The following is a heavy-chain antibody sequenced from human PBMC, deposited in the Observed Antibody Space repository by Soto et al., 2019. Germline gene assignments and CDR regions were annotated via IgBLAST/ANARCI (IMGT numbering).Heavy chain of an antibody. CDR2: ISAYNGNT. D-gene: IGHD3-10*01. V-gene: IGHV1-18*04. CDR1: GYTGTSYG. J-gene: IGHJ6*02. CDR3: ARGDSYGSGRYYWASSDYYYYGMDV. Sequence: ASVKVCGKASGYTGTSYGISWVRQAPGQGLEGMGWISAYNGNTNYVQKLHGRFTISTDTSTGTATMELRPLRSDDTAGFYCARGDSYGSGRYYWASSDYYYYGMDVWGQGSTVTVSS.